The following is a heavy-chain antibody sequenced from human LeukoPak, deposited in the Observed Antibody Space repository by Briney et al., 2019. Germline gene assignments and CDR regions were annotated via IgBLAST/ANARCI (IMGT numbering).Heavy chain of an antibody. J-gene: IGHJ4*02. CDR1: GGSFSGYY. Sequence: PSETLSLTCAVYGGSFSGYYWSWIRQPPGKGLEWIGEINHSGSTNYNPSHKSRVTISVDTSKNQFSLKLSSVTAADTAVYYCATKDVAAAGTLYYFDYWGQGTLVTVSS. CDR3: ATKDVAAAGTLYYFDY. V-gene: IGHV4-34*01. CDR2: INHSGST. D-gene: IGHD6-13*01.